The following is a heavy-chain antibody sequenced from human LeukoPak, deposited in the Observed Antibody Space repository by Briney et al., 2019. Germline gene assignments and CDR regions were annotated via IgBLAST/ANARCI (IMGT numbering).Heavy chain of an antibody. CDR1: GYTFTGYY. CDR3: ARDRVVAVKSNWFDP. V-gene: IGHV1-46*01. J-gene: IGHJ5*02. CDR2: INPSGGST. D-gene: IGHD2-15*01. Sequence: ASVKVSCKASGYTFTGYYMHWVRQAPGQGLEWMGIINPSGGSTSYAQKFQGRVTMTRDMSTSTVYMELSSLRSEDTAVYYCARDRVVAVKSNWFDPWGQGTLVTVSS.